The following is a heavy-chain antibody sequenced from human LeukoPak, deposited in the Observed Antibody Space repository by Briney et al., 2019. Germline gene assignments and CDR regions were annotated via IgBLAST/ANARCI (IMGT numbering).Heavy chain of an antibody. D-gene: IGHD3-10*01. J-gene: IGHJ6*03. CDR3: ARGAHYYGSGNYMDV. V-gene: IGHV1-2*02. Sequence: GASVKVSCKASGYTFTGYYMHWVRQAPGQGLEWMGWINPNSGGTNYAQKFQGRVTMTRDTSISTAYMELSRLRSDDTAVYYCARGAHYYGSGNYMDVWGKGTTVTISS. CDR2: INPNSGGT. CDR1: GYTFTGYY.